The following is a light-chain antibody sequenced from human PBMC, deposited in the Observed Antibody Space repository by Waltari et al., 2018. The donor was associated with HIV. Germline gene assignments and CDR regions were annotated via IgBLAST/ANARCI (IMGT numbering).Light chain of an antibody. J-gene: IGLJ1*01. V-gene: IGLV3-19*01. Sequence: SSELTQDPAVFVALGQTVRITCQGDSLRKYSAHWYQPKPRQDPVLVIYGKSNYASGIPDPFSVSTSGGTASLTITGAKAEDEADYYCDSRDSNDIHHVFGTGTKVTV. CDR3: DSRDSNDIHHV. CDR1: SLRKYS. CDR2: GKS.